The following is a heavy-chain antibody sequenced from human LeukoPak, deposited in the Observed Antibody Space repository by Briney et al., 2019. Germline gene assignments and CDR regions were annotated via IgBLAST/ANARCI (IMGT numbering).Heavy chain of an antibody. Sequence: SETLSLTRTVSGGSISSSSYYWGWLRQPPGKGLEWIGSIYYSGSTYYNPSLKSRVTISVDTSKNQFSLKLSSVTAADTAVYYCARNTRSIAAANWFDPWGQGTLVTVSS. V-gene: IGHV4-39*07. D-gene: IGHD6-13*01. J-gene: IGHJ5*02. CDR3: ARNTRSIAAANWFDP. CDR1: GGSISSSSYY. CDR2: IYYSGST.